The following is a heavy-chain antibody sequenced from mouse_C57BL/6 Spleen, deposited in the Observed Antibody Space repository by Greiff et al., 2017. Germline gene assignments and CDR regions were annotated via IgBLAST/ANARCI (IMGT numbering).Heavy chain of an antibody. Sequence: EVKLMESGGGLVKPGGSLKLSCAASGFTFSSYAMSWVRQTPEKRLEWVATISDGGSYTYYPDNVKGRFTISRDNAKNNLYLQMSHLKSEDTAMYYCARRGPSWDYFDYWGQGTTLTVSS. CDR1: GFTFSSYA. CDR2: ISDGGSYT. CDR3: ARRGPSWDYFDY. V-gene: IGHV5-4*03. J-gene: IGHJ2*01.